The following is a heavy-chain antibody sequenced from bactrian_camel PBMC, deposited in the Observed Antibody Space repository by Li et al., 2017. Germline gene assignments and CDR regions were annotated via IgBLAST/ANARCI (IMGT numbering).Heavy chain of an antibody. Sequence: HVQLVESGGGSVQAGGSLRLSCAASGFTVSSYCMAWFRQAPGKERERVAVINTGGGGTDYADSVKGRFTIALDNARNTLYLQMNSLKPEDTAMYHCAAARDDSWYVFGGSCGASQGTQVTVS. J-gene: IGHJ4*01. V-gene: IGHV3S1*01. CDR2: INTGGGGT. CDR1: GFTVSSYC. D-gene: IGHD6*01.